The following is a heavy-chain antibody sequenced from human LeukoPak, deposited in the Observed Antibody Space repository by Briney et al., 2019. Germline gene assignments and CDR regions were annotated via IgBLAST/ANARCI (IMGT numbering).Heavy chain of an antibody. CDR1: GFTFSSYA. CDR2: ISGTTGST. D-gene: IGHD6-13*01. Sequence: GASLRLSCAASGFTFSSYAMSWVRRAPGKGLEWVSSISGTTGSTYYAGPVKGRFTISRDNSKNTLYLQMNSLRADDTAVYYCAKIIAAAGLDYWGQGTLLTVSS. V-gene: IGHV3-23*01. CDR3: AKIIAAAGLDY. J-gene: IGHJ4*02.